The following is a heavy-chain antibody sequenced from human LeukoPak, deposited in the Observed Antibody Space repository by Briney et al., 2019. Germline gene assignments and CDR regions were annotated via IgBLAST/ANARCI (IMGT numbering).Heavy chain of an antibody. D-gene: IGHD6-13*01. CDR1: SGSFNGYY. Sequence: SETLSLTCAVYSGSFNGYYWSWIRQRQGQGLEGIGEINHSESTNYNPSLKSRVTISVDTSRNQFSLKLSSVTAADTAVYYCARGATITGIANRYFDYWGQGTLVTVSS. J-gene: IGHJ4*02. V-gene: IGHV4-34*01. CDR2: INHSEST. CDR3: ARGATITGIANRYFDY.